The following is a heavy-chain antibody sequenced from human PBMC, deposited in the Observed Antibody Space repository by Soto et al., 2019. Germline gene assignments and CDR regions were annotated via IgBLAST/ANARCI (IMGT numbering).Heavy chain of an antibody. CDR2: INHNSGGT. J-gene: IGHJ5*02. Sequence: QVQPVQXGAEVXKPGASVKISCKXSXXXXXXXXXXXVXXXXGQGLEWMGWINHNSGGTDYGQKFQGRVTMTRDTSISTVXMEXTXXXXXXXXXXXXXXXXXXXAXIYNWFDPWGQGTLVTVSS. CDR3: XXXXXXXAXIYNWFDP. V-gene: IGHV1-2*02. CDR1: XXXXXXXX.